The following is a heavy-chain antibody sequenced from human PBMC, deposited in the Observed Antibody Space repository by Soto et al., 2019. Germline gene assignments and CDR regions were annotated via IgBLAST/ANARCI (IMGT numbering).Heavy chain of an antibody. J-gene: IGHJ4*02. CDR3: ANYRPGSGWLHTFDY. D-gene: IGHD6-19*01. CDR2: ISGSGGST. V-gene: IGHV3-23*01. CDR1: GFTFSSYA. Sequence: HPGGSLRLSCAASGFTFSSYAMSWVRQAPGKGLEWVSAISGSGGSTYYADSVKGRFTISRDNSKNTLYLQMNSLRAEDTAVYYCANYRPGSGWLHTFDYWGQGTLVTVSS.